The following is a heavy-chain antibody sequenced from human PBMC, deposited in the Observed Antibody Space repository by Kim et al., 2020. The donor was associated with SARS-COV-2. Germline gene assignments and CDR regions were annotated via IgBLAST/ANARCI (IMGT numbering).Heavy chain of an antibody. CDR2: INHSGGT. V-gene: IGHV4-34*01. CDR3: ARVGRGSSYAFDI. Sequence: SETLSLTCAVYGGSFSGYYWSWIRQPPGKGLEWIGEINHSGGTNYNPSLKSRVTISVDTSKNQFSLKLSSVTAADTAVYYCARVGRGSSYAFDIWGQGTMVTVSS. CDR1: GGSFSGYY. J-gene: IGHJ3*02. D-gene: IGHD3-10*01.